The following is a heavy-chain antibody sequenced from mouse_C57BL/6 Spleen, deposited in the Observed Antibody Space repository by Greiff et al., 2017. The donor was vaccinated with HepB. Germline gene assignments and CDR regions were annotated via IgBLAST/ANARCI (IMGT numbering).Heavy chain of an antibody. D-gene: IGHD4-1*01. J-gene: IGHJ3*02. CDR3: ASLTLAW. Sequence: EVQVVESGGGLVKPGGSLKLSCAASGFTFSSYTMSWVRQTPEKRLEWVATISGGGGNTYYPDSVKGRFTISRDNAKNTLYLQMSSLRSEDTALYYCASLTLAWWGQGTLVTVSA. CDR1: GFTFSSYT. V-gene: IGHV5-9*01. CDR2: ISGGGGNT.